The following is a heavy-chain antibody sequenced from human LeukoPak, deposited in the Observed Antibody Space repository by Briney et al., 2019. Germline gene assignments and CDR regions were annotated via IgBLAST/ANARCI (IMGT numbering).Heavy chain of an antibody. CDR2: IHSNPKTI. J-gene: IGHJ4*02. CDR1: GFTFRDYQ. CDR3: ARSGYGDYDY. V-gene: IGHV3-11*01. D-gene: IGHD4-17*01. Sequence: PGGSLRLSCEASGFTFRDYQMSWIRQAPGKGLEWISYIHSNPKTIYYADSAKGRFTISRDNAKNSLYLQMNSLRVDDTAVYYCARSGYGDYDYWGQGTRVTVSS.